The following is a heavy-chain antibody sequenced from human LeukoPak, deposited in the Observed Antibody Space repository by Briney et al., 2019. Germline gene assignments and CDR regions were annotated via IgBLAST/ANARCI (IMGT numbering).Heavy chain of an antibody. CDR3: AKKYYYDSSGYYPTEWFDY. J-gene: IGHJ4*02. CDR1: GFTFSSYA. D-gene: IGHD3-22*01. CDR2: ISGRGGST. V-gene: IGHV3-23*01. Sequence: GASLRHSCAASGFTFSSYAMSGVRQAPGKGLEWASAISGRGGSTYYADSVKGRFTISRDNSKNTLYLQMNSLRAEDTAVYYCAKKYYYDSSGYYPTEWFDYWGQGTLVTVSS.